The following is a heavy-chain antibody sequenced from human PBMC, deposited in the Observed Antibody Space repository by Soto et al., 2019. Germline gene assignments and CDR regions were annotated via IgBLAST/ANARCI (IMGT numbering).Heavy chain of an antibody. V-gene: IGHV3-23*01. J-gene: IGHJ4*02. CDR3: AKYGETVFSRGYSYKYGAH. D-gene: IGHD5-18*01. Sequence: EVQLLESGGDLVQPGGSLRLSCAASGFTFSDYAMGWVRQAPGKGLEWVSGINNSGGFTYYADSVKGRFTVSRDNSKNTLYLQMNSLRAEDTAMYYCAKYGETVFSRGYSYKYGAHWGQGTLVTVS. CDR1: GFTFSDYA. CDR2: INNSGGFT.